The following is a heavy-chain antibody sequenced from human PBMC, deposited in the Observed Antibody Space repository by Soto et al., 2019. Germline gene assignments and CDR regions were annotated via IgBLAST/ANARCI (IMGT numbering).Heavy chain of an antibody. J-gene: IGHJ4*02. CDR2: INAYNGNT. CDR3: ARDVGYGLIDY. CDR1: GSTFTSYG. Sequence: QVQLVQSGAEVKKPGASVKVSCKASGSTFTSYGISWVRQAPGQGLEWMGWINAYNGNTHYAQKLQGRVTMTTDTAPSTAYMEMRSLRSDDTAVYYCARDVGYGLIDYWGQGTLVTVSS. D-gene: IGHD5-18*01. V-gene: IGHV1-18*01.